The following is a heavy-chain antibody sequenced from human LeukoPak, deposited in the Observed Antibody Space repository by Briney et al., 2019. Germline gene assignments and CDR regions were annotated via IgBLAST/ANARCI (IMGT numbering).Heavy chain of an antibody. J-gene: IGHJ6*02. CDR3: AKDYFLLDV. V-gene: IGHV3-30*18. Sequence: GGSLRLSCAASGFSFSSYGMHWVRQAPGKGREWVAVISHDGSKKNYADSVKGRFTISRDSSKNTLYLQMNSLRAEDTAVYYCAKDYFLLDVWGRGTTVTVSS. CDR1: GFSFSSYG. D-gene: IGHD3-10*01. CDR2: ISHDGSKK.